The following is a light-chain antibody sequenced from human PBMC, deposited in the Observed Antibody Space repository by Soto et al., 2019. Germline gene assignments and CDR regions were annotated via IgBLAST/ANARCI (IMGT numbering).Light chain of an antibody. CDR2: QVT. V-gene: IGLV2-14*01. CDR3: TSYSSSSTFYV. CDR1: SSDIGGYYY. Sequence: QSALTQPASVSGSPGQSITISCTGTSSDIGGYYYVSWYQHRPGKAPKLMIYQVTNRPSGVSNRFSGSKSGNTASLTISGLQAEDEADYYCTSYSSSSTFYVFGTGTRSPS. J-gene: IGLJ1*01.